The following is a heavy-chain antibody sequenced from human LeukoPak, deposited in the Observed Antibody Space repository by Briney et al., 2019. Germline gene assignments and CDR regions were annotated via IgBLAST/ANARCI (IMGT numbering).Heavy chain of an antibody. V-gene: IGHV3-30*18. D-gene: IGHD3-3*01. CDR1: GFTFSSYG. Sequence: GGSLRLSCAASGFTFSSYGMHWVRQAPGEGLEWVAVISYDASNKHYADSVKGRFTISRDNSKNTLYLQMNSLRAEDTAVYYCAKEVTIFGVVSGLRAFDIWGQGTMVTVSS. J-gene: IGHJ3*02. CDR3: AKEVTIFGVVSGLRAFDI. CDR2: ISYDASNK.